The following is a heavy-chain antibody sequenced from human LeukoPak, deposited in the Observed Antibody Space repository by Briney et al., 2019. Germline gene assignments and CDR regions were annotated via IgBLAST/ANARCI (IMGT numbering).Heavy chain of an antibody. V-gene: IGHV3-15*01. CDR2: IKSKTDGGTA. CDR3: TPDLMDV. Sequence: GRSLRLSCVVSGFPFTNAWMSWVRQAPGKGLEWVGRIKSKTDGGTADYAAPVRGRFTMWRDDARSALYLQMNSLQTEDTAVYYCTPDLMDVWGKGTTVTVSS. CDR1: GFPFTNAW. J-gene: IGHJ6*03.